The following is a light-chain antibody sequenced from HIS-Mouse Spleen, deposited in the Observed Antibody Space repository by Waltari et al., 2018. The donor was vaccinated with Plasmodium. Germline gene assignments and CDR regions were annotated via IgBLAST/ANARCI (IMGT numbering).Light chain of an antibody. CDR2: GPS. Sequence: EIVLTQSPTTLSVSPGERATLSCRASQSVSRNLAYYQQKPGQAPRLIIYGPSTSATGIPARFSGSGFGTEFTLIISSMQSEDFAVYYCQQYNNWPPYTFGQGTKLEIK. V-gene: IGKV3-15*01. CDR1: QSVSRN. J-gene: IGKJ2*01. CDR3: QQYNNWPPYT.